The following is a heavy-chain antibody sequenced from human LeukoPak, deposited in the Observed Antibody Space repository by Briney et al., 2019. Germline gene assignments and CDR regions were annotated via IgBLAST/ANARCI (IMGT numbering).Heavy chain of an antibody. J-gene: IGHJ5*02. V-gene: IGHV1-24*01. D-gene: IGHD6-19*01. CDR1: GSMSTELS. CDR3: AIVLAVGVVDWFDP. Sequence: ASVKVSCKVSGSMSTELSMHWVRQAPGKGLESMGGFHPEDGETIYAQKFQGRVTMTEDSSTDTAYMELSSLRSEDTAVYYCAIVLAVGVVDWFDPWGQGTLVTVSS. CDR2: FHPEDGET.